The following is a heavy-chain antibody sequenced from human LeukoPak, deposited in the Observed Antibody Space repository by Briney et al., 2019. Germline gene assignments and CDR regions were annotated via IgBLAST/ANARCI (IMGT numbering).Heavy chain of an antibody. CDR1: GFSFSSYA. CDR3: AKGKINHEGAFDA. Sequence: PGGSLRLSCAASGFSFSSYAMIWVRQAPGKGLDWVSDIRDSGGRTHSAASVKRRFTLSRDNSKKMVHLQVNSLRAEGTAIYYCAKGKINHEGAFDAWGQGSMVTVSS. J-gene: IGHJ3*01. CDR2: IRDSGGRT. V-gene: IGHV3-23*01.